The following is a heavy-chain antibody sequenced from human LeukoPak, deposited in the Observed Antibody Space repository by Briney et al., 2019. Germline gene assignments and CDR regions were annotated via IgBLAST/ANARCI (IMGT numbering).Heavy chain of an antibody. CDR2: MNPSGGST. V-gene: IGHV1-46*01. CDR3: AGTAIEAAGAYCDYYMDV. CDR1: GYTFTSYY. Sequence: ASVKVSCKASGYTFTSYYMHWLRQAPAQGLEWMGLMNPSGGSTSYAQKFQGRVTMTRETPTSTVYMELNSLRSQDTAVYYCAGTAIEAAGAYCDYYMDVCGKRSTVTVSS. J-gene: IGHJ6*03. D-gene: IGHD6-13*01.